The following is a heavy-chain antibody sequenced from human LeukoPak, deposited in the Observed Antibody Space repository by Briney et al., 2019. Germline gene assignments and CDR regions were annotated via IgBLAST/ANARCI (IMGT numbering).Heavy chain of an antibody. CDR3: ARSPHILTGENFDY. J-gene: IGHJ4*02. CDR1: GYTFTSYD. V-gene: IGHV1-8*03. CDR2: MNPNSGNT. D-gene: IGHD3-9*01. Sequence: ASVKVSCKASGYTFTSYDINWVRQATGQGLEWMGWMNPNSGNTGYAQKFQGRVTITRNTSISTAYMELSSLRSEDTALYYCARSPHILTGENFDYWGQGTPVAVSS.